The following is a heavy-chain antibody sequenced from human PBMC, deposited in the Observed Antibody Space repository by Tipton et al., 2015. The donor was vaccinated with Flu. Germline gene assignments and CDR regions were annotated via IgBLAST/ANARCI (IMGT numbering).Heavy chain of an antibody. Sequence: GLVKPSETLSLTCALSGGSFSGYYWSWIRQPPGKGLEWIGGIGHSGNTNYNPSLKSRVTISVDTSKNQFSLNLTSLTAADTAVFYCARVRAFETDFGDYTETWYFDLWGRGTLVTVSS. D-gene: IGHD4-17*01. CDR2: IGHSGNT. J-gene: IGHJ2*01. CDR3: ARVRAFETDFGDYTETWYFDL. CDR1: GGSFSGYY. V-gene: IGHV4-34*01.